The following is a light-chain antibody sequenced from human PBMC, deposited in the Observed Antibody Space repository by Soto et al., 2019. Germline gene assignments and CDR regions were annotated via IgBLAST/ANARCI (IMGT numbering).Light chain of an antibody. CDR1: SSDVGAYNY. CDR2: EVS. J-gene: IGLJ1*01. V-gene: IGLV2-14*01. CDR3: SSYTTSRAYV. Sequence: SALTQPASVSGSPGQSITISCTGTSSDVGAYNYVSWYQQQSGKAPKLMIHEVSNRPSGVSNRFSGSKSGNMASLTISGLQAEDEADYYCSSYTTSRAYVFGIGTKVTVL.